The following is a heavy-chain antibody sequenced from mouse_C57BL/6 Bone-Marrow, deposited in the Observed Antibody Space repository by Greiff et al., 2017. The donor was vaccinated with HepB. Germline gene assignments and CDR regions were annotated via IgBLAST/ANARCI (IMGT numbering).Heavy chain of an antibody. Sequence: VQLKESGGGLVQPGGSLSLSCAASGFTFTDYYMSWVRQPPGKALEWLGFIRNKANGYTTEYSASVKGRFTISRDNSQSILYLQMNALRAEDSATYYCARYYYYGSSPWFAYWGQGTLVTVSA. D-gene: IGHD1-1*01. V-gene: IGHV7-3*01. CDR2: IRNKANGYTT. CDR3: ARYYYYGSSPWFAY. J-gene: IGHJ3*01. CDR1: GFTFTDYY.